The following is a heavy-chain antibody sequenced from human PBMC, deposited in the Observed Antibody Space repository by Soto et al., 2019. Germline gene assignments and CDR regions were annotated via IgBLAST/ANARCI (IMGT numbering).Heavy chain of an antibody. J-gene: IGHJ4*02. CDR3: ARTLFRTTVVTPSDS. Sequence: QVQLVESGGGVVQPGRSLRLSCAASGFTFNIYAIHWVRQAPGKGLEWVAVISYEGSNKYYADSVKGRVTISRDNSKNTADLQMSSLRAEDTAMYYCARTLFRTTVVTPSDSWGQGTLVTVSS. D-gene: IGHD2-21*02. CDR1: GFTFNIYA. CDR2: ISYEGSNK. V-gene: IGHV3-30-3*01.